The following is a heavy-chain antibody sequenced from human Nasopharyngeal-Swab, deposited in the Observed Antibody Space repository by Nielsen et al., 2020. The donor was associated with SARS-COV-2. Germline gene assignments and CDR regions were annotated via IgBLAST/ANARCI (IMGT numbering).Heavy chain of an antibody. CDR1: GFTFGIYA. CDR3: PRGVNPFDP. D-gene: IGHD1-14*01. CDR2: ISGSGGST. Sequence: GESLKISCAASGFTFGIYAMSWVRQAPGKVLEWVSAISGSGGSTYYADSVKGRFTISRDYSKNTLYLQMNSLRAEDTAVYYCPRGVNPFDPWGQGTLVTVSS. V-gene: IGHV3-23*01. J-gene: IGHJ5*02.